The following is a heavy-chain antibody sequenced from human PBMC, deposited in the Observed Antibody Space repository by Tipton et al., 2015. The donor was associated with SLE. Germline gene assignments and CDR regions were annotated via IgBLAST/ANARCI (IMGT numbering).Heavy chain of an antibody. CDR2: ISAYSGNT. Sequence: QSGPEVKKPGASVKVSCKASGYTFSSNGISWVRQAPGQGLEWMGWISAYSGNTKYAQKFQGRVTMTTDTSTSTAYLELRSLRSDDTAVYFCARDYSRRFDYWGQGTLVTVSS. J-gene: IGHJ4*02. V-gene: IGHV1-18*04. D-gene: IGHD5-18*01. CDR1: GYTFSSNG. CDR3: ARDYSRRFDY.